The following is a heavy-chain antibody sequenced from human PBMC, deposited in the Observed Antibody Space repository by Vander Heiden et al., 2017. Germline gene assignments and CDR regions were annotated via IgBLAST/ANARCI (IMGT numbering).Heavy chain of an antibody. Sequence: QVQLQESGPGLVKPSETLSLTCTVSGGSISSYYWSWIRQAPGKGLEWIGYIYYTGSTNYNPSHKSRVTISVDTSKNQFSLKLPYVIAADTAVYYCAREGTTTTAAVWGQGNLVTVSS. CDR2: IYYTGST. CDR1: GGSISSYY. V-gene: IGHV4-59*01. D-gene: IGHD1-1*01. J-gene: IGHJ4*02. CDR3: AREGTTTTAAV.